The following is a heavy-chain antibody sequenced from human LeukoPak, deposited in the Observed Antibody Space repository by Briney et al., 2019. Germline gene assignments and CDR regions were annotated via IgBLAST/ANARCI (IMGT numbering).Heavy chain of an antibody. D-gene: IGHD3-3*02. CDR2: IYPGDSDT. V-gene: IGHV5-51*01. CDR1: GYSFTKYW. J-gene: IGHJ3*02. Sequence: GNPLHISCKGSGYSFTKYWIGWVRQIPGKGLEWMGIIYPGDSDTSYSPSFQGQVTISADKSISTAYLQWSSLKASDTAMYYCARPLGPGAFNIWGQGTMVTVSS. CDR3: ARPLGPGAFNI.